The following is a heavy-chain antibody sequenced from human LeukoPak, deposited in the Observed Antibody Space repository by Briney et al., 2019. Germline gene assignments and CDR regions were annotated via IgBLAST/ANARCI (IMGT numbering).Heavy chain of an antibody. CDR2: IYYRGNT. Sequence: PSETLSLTCTVSGGSISSDYGSWIRQPPGKGLEWLGYIYYRGNTNYNPSLKSRVTISVDTSKNQFSLKLSSVTAADTAVYYCARHRTRIAAAGTSSRNNWFDPWGQGTLVTVSS. CDR3: ARHRTRIAAAGTSSRNNWFDP. D-gene: IGHD6-13*01. J-gene: IGHJ5*02. CDR1: GGSISSDY. V-gene: IGHV4-59*08.